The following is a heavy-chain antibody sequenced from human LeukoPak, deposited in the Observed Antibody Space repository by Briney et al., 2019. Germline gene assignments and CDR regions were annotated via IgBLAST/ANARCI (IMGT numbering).Heavy chain of an antibody. CDR2: IIPIFGTA. V-gene: IGHV1-69*13. CDR3: AREGGTMVRGVINAFDI. CDR1: GGTFSSYA. D-gene: IGHD3-10*01. Sequence: SVKVSCKASGGTFSSYAISWVRQAPGQGLEWMGGIIPIFGTANYAQKFQGRVTITADESTSTAYMELSSLRSEDTAVYYCAREGGTMVRGVINAFDIWGQRRMVTVSS. J-gene: IGHJ3*02.